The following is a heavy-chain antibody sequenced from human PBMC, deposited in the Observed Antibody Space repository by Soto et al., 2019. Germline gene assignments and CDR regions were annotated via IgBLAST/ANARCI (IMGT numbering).Heavy chain of an antibody. Sequence: SVKVSCKASGYTFTVYYLHWVRQAPGQGLEWMGGIIPIFGTANYAQKFQGRVTITADKSTSTAYMELSSLRSEDTAVYYCARVTGEYYYYYGMDVWGQGTTVTVSS. V-gene: IGHV1-69*06. J-gene: IGHJ6*02. CDR1: GYTFTVYY. CDR2: IIPIFGTA. CDR3: ARVTGEYYYYYGMDV. D-gene: IGHD7-27*01.